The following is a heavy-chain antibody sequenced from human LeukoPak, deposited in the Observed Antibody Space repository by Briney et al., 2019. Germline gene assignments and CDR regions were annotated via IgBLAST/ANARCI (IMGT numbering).Heavy chain of an antibody. J-gene: IGHJ4*02. D-gene: IGHD3-22*01. V-gene: IGHV3-74*01. Sequence: GGSLRLSCAASGFRFTSYWMHWVRQVPGKGLVWVSRIGSDGSRTNYADSVKGRFTISRDNAKNTLYLQMKSLRAEDTAVYYCLRGLDYHDSKTFEYWGQGTPVTVSS. CDR3: LRGLDYHDSKTFEY. CDR2: IGSDGSRT. CDR1: GFRFTSYW.